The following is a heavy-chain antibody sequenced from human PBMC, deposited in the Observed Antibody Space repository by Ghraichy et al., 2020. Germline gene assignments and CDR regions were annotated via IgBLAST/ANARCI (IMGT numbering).Heavy chain of an antibody. V-gene: IGHV3-21*01. CDR2: ISSSSSYI. CDR1: GFTFSTFS. CDR3: ARQPANTLTTSYFDY. Sequence: GESLNISCAASGFTFSTFSMNWVRQAPGKGLEWVSSISSSSSYIYYADSVKGRFTISRDNAKNSLYLQMNSLRAEDTAVYYCARQPANTLTTSYFDYWGQGTLVTVSS. J-gene: IGHJ4*02. D-gene: IGHD4-17*01.